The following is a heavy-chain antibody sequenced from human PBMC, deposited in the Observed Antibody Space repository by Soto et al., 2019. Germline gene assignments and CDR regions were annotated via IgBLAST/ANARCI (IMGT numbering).Heavy chain of an antibody. J-gene: IGHJ4*02. D-gene: IGHD2-15*01. V-gene: IGHV3-30*03. Sequence: QVQLVESGGGVVQPGRSLRLSCAASGFTFSSYGMHWVRQAPGKGLEWVAVISYDGSNKYYADSVKGRFTISRDNSKNTRYLQMNSLRAEDTAVYYCSVLVAATDYWGQGTLVTVSS. CDR3: SVLVAATDY. CDR1: GFTFSSYG. CDR2: ISYDGSNK.